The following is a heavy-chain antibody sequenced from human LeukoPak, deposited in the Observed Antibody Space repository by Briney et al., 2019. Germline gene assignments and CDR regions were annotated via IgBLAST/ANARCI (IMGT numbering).Heavy chain of an antibody. D-gene: IGHD2-2*01. CDR3: ARQPRCTSCYAGGNWALDY. CDR1: GGTFNSYA. Sequence: SVKVSCKASGGTFNSYAIGWVRQAPGQGLEWMGGIIPIFGTANYAQKFQGRVTITADESTSTAYMELSSLRSEDTAVYYCARQPRCTSCYAGGNWALDYWGQGTLVTVSS. J-gene: IGHJ4*02. V-gene: IGHV1-69*13. CDR2: IIPIFGTA.